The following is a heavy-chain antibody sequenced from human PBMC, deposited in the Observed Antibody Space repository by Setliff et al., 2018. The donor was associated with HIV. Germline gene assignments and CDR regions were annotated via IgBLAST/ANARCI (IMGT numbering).Heavy chain of an antibody. J-gene: IGHJ4*02. Sequence: PSETLSLTCAVSAGSISSYYWSWIRQPPGKGLEWIGYIYYSGSTNYNPSLKSRVTMSVDTSKNQFSLRLSSVAAGDTALYYCARGSKAAAAIFDYWGQGTLVTVSS. CDR1: AGSISSYY. D-gene: IGHD6-13*01. CDR3: ARGSKAAAAIFDY. V-gene: IGHV4-59*08. CDR2: IYYSGST.